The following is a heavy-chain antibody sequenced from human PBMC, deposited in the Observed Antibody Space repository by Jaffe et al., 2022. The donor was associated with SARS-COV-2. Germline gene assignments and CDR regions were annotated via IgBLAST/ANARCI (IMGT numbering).Heavy chain of an antibody. D-gene: IGHD3-10*01. CDR3: TTHPEGRQIDY. CDR2: VKSKTDGGTT. J-gene: IGHJ4*02. CDR1: GFTFSNTW. Sequence: EVQLVESGGGLVKPGGSLRLSCAASGFTFSNTWMGWVRQAPGKGLEWVGRVKSKTDGGTTDYAAPVKGRFTVSRDDSKNTLYLQMNSLKTEDTAVYYCTTHPEGRQIDYWGQGTLVTVSS. V-gene: IGHV3-15*01.